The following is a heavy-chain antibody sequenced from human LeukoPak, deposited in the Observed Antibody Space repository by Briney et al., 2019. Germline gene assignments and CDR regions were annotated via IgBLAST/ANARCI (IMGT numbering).Heavy chain of an antibody. D-gene: IGHD3-10*01. J-gene: IGHJ6*02. CDR2: ISGSGGST. CDR3: AKARGSGSPQTGDYYYYYGMDV. Sequence: PGGSLRLSCAASGFTFSSYAMSWVRQAPGKGLEWVSAISGSGGSTYYADSVKGRFTISRDNSKNTLYLQMNSLRAEDTAVYYCAKARGSGSPQTGDYYYYYGMDVWGQGTTVTVSS. CDR1: GFTFSSYA. V-gene: IGHV3-23*01.